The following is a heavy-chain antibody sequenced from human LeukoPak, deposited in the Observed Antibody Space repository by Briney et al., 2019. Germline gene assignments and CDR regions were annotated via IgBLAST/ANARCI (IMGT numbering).Heavy chain of an antibody. CDR3: ARSSRELGGYAPWELMPPFDY. J-gene: IGHJ4*02. V-gene: IGHV3-11*04. CDR2: ISSSGSTI. CDR1: GFTFSDYY. Sequence: GGSLRLSCAGSGFTFSDYYMSWIRHAPGKGLEWVSYISSSGSTIYYADSVKGRFTISRDNAKNTLYLQMNSLRAEDTAVYYCARSSRELGGYAPWELMPPFDYWGQGTLLTVSS. D-gene: IGHD1-7*01.